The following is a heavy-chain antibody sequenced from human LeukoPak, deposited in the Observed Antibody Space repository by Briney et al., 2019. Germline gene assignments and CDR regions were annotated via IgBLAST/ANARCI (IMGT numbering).Heavy chain of an antibody. V-gene: IGHV3-30*04. D-gene: IGHD3-9*01. CDR2: ISYDGSNK. CDR3: ARGPQVYYDILTGYSRTDYYYYGMDV. Sequence: GRSLRLSCAASGFTFSSYAMHLVRQAPGKGLEWVAVISYDGSNKYYADSVKGRFTISRDNSKNTLYLQMNSLRAEDTAVYYCARGPQVYYDILTGYSRTDYYYYGMDVWGQGTTVTVSS. J-gene: IGHJ6*02. CDR1: GFTFSSYA.